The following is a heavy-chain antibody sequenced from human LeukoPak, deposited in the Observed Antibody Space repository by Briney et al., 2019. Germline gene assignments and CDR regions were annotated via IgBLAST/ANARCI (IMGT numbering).Heavy chain of an antibody. Sequence: ASVKVSCKASGYTFTGYYMHWVRQAPGQGLEWMGWINPNSGGTNYAQEFQGRVTMTRDTSISTAYMELSRLRSDDTAVYYCASPHDSSGYYYFDYWGQGTLVTVSS. D-gene: IGHD3-22*01. CDR1: GYTFTGYY. V-gene: IGHV1-2*02. J-gene: IGHJ4*02. CDR2: INPNSGGT. CDR3: ASPHDSSGYYYFDY.